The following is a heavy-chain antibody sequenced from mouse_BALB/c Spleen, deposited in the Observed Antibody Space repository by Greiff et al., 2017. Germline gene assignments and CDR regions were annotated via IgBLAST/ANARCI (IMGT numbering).Heavy chain of an antibody. CDR1: GYTFTSYW. CDR3: TLPFYYAMDY. J-gene: IGHJ4*01. CDR2: IDPSDSYT. Sequence: VQLHQSGAELVKPGASVKMSCKASGYTFTSYWMHWVKQRPGQGLEWIGVIDPSDSYTSYNQKFKGKATLTVDTSSSTAYMQLSSLTSEDSAVYYCTLPFYYAMDYWGQGTSVTVSS. V-gene: IGHV1S127*01.